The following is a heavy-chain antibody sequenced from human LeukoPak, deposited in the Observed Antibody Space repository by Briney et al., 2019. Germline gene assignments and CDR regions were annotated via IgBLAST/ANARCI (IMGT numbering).Heavy chain of an antibody. V-gene: IGHV3-30-3*01. Sequence: GGSLRLSCAASGFDFSSNWMHWVRQAPGKGLEWVAVISYDGSNKYYADSVKGRFTISRDNSKNTLYLQMNSLRAEDTAVYYCARDAVNYSSGWYGRYYYFDYWGQGTLVTVSS. CDR3: ARDAVNYSSGWYGRYYYFDY. CDR2: ISYDGSNK. CDR1: GFDFSSNW. J-gene: IGHJ4*02. D-gene: IGHD6-19*01.